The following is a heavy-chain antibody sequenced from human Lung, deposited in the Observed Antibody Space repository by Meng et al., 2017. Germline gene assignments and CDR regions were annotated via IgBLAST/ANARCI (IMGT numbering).Heavy chain of an antibody. D-gene: IGHD3-10*01. Sequence: GESLKISCAASGFTFSSYEMNWVRQAPGKGLEWVSYISSSGSTIYYADSVKGRFTISRDNAKNSLYLQMNSLRAEDTAVYYCARDTFNAHMVRAQLDMDVWGQGTRVNGSS. V-gene: IGHV3-48*03. CDR3: ARDTFNAHMVRAQLDMDV. CDR1: GFTFSSYE. CDR2: ISSSGSTI. J-gene: IGHJ6*01.